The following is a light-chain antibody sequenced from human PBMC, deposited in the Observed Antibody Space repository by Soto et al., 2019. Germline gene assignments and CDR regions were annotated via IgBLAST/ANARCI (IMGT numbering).Light chain of an antibody. CDR2: ATS. CDR3: QQYDNFPRS. CDR1: QSISRSY. J-gene: IGKJ2*01. V-gene: IGKV3-20*01. Sequence: EIVLTQSPATLSLSPGESATLSCRASQSISRSYLAWYQQKPGQAPRLLIHATSTRATGVPDRFSGSGSGTDFTLTISRLEPEDFVVYYCQQYDNFPRSFGQGTKVEIK.